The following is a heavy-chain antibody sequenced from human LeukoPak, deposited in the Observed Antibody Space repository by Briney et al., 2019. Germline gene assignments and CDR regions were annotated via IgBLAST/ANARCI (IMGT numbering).Heavy chain of an antibody. Sequence: PSETLSLTCAVSGGSISSSKWWSWVRQPPGKGLEWIGEIYHSGSTNYNPSLKSRVTISVDKSKNQFSLKLSSVTAADTAVYYCARSRGGSSLDYWGQGALVTVSP. CDR3: ARSRGGSSLDY. CDR1: GGSISSSKW. J-gene: IGHJ4*02. V-gene: IGHV4-4*02. D-gene: IGHD5-24*01. CDR2: IYHSGST.